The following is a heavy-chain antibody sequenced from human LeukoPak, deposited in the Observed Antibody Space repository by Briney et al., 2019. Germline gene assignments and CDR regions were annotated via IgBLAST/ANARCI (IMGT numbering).Heavy chain of an antibody. D-gene: IGHD2-2*02. CDR3: SRDDDCSSTSCYNNWFDS. CDR1: GYTFTGYY. CDR2: INPNSGGT. Sequence: ASVKVSCKASGYTFTGYYMHWVRQAPGQGLEWMGWINPNSGGTNYAQKFQGRVTMTRDTSISTAYMELSRLRSDDTAVYYWSRDDDCSSTSCYNNWFDSWGQGTLVNVSS. V-gene: IGHV1-2*02. J-gene: IGHJ5*01.